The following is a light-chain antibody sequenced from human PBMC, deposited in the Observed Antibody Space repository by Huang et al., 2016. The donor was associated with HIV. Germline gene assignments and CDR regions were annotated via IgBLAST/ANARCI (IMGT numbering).Light chain of an antibody. Sequence: EIVLTQSPGTLSLSPGERATLSCRASQSVSSGYLAWYQQKPGQAPRLLIYGASSRATGIPDRFSGSCSGTDFTLTISRLEPDDFAVYYCQQYGASPKITFGQGTRLEIK. V-gene: IGKV3-20*01. CDR1: QSVSSGY. CDR2: GAS. J-gene: IGKJ5*01. CDR3: QQYGASPKIT.